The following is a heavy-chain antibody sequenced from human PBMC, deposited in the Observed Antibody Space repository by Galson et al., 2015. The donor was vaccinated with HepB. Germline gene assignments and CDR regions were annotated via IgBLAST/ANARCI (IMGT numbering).Heavy chain of an antibody. D-gene: IGHD2-2*01. CDR2: ISGSGGST. CDR3: AKDYRGVVPAAMRYGRSVFDY. Sequence: SLRLSCAASGFTFSSYAMSWVRQAPGKGLEWVSAISGSGGSTYYADSVKGRFTISRDNSKNTLYLQMNSLRAEDTAVYYCAKDYRGVVPAAMRYGRSVFDYWGQGTLVTVSS. J-gene: IGHJ4*02. V-gene: IGHV3-23*01. CDR1: GFTFSSYA.